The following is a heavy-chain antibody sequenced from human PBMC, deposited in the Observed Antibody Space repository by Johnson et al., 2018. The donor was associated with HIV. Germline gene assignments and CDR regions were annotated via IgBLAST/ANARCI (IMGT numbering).Heavy chain of an antibody. CDR1: GFTFDDYA. J-gene: IGHJ3*02. D-gene: IGHD6-13*01. CDR3: ARDKSKVTSAPDQEAFDI. Sequence: VQLVESGGGLVQPGRSLRLSCAASGFTFDDYAMHWVRQAPGKGLEWVSGISWNSGSIGYADSVKGRFTISRDESKNTVYLQMNSLRAEDTAIYFCARDKSKVTSAPDQEAFDIWGQGTMVTVSS. V-gene: IGHV3-9*01. CDR2: ISWNSGSI.